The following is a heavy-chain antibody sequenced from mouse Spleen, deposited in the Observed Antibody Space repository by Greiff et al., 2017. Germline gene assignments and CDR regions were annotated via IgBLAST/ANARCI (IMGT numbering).Heavy chain of an antibody. Sequence: EVKLVESGPGLVKPSQSLSLTCTVTGYSITSDYAWNWIRQFPGNKLEWMGYISYSGSTSYNPSLKSRISITRDTSKNQFFLQLNSVTTEDTATYYCAGWLLRDYAMDYWGQGTSVTVSS. CDR3: AGWLLRDYAMDY. V-gene: IGHV3-2*02. CDR1: GYSITSDYA. D-gene: IGHD2-3*01. CDR2: ISYSGST. J-gene: IGHJ4*01.